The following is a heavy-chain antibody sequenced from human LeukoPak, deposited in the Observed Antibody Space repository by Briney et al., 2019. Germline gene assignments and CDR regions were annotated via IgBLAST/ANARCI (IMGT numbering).Heavy chain of an antibody. V-gene: IGHV5-51*01. CDR2: IYPGDSDT. CDR1: GYSFTTYW. Sequence: GESLKISCKGSGYSFTTYWIGWVRQMPGKGLERMGIIYPGDSDTRYSPSFQGQVTISADKSINTAYLHWRSLKASDTAMYYCARLSMIDTFDIWGLGTVVTVSS. CDR3: ARLSMIDTFDI. D-gene: IGHD3-22*01. J-gene: IGHJ3*02.